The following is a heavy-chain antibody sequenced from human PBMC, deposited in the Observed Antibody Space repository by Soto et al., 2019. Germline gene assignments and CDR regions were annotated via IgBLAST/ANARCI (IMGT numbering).Heavy chain of an antibody. Sequence: QVQLVQSGAEVKKPGSSVKVSCKASGGTFSSYAISWVRQAPGQGLEWMGGIIPILGSANYAQKFQDRVTITADESTTTTYMELSSLSAEDAAVYYCAARERVDAFDIWGQGTIVTVSS. V-gene: IGHV1-69*01. CDR2: IIPILGSA. J-gene: IGHJ3*02. D-gene: IGHD1-26*01. CDR3: AARERVDAFDI. CDR1: GGTFSSYA.